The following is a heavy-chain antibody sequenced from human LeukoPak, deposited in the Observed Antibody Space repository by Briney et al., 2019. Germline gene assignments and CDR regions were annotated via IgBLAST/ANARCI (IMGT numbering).Heavy chain of an antibody. D-gene: IGHD5-12*01. CDR3: ASGDIAAGSAPFDY. Sequence: SQTLSLTCADSGGSISSGGYSWSWIRQPPGRGLEWIGEINHSGSTSYSASLKSRVTISVDTSKNQFSLKLNSVTAADTAVYYCASGDIAAGSAPFDYWGQGTLVTVSS. J-gene: IGHJ4*02. V-gene: IGHV4-30-2*01. CDR1: GGSISSGGYS. CDR2: INHSGST.